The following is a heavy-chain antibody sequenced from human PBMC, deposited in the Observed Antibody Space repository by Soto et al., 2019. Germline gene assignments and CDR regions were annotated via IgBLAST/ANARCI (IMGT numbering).Heavy chain of an antibody. CDR2: ISGSGGYT. CDR3: AKRFRGVLLIPEVD. CDR1: GLTFSSYA. Sequence: EVQLLESGGDLVQPGGSLRLSCVASGLTFSSYAMSWVRQAPGKGLEWVSVISGSGGYTDYADSVKGRFTISRDNSKNTLYLQLNSLRAEDTALYYWAKRFRGVLLIPEVDWREGTLVTFSS. J-gene: IGHJ4*02. V-gene: IGHV3-23*01. D-gene: IGHD3-10*01.